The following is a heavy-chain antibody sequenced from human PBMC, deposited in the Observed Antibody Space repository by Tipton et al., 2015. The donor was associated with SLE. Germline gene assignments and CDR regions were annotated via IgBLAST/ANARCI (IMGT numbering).Heavy chain of an antibody. CDR3: AKDLRLYSSSSGAFDI. V-gene: IGHV3-7*01. J-gene: IGHJ3*02. CDR1: GFSFRNSW. CDR2: IKQDGSEK. Sequence: GSLRLSCAASGFSFRNSWMSWVRQAPGKGLEWVANIKQDGSEKYYVDSVKGRFTISRDNSKNTLYLQMNSLRAEDTAVYYCAKDLRLYSSSSGAFDIWGQGTMVTVSS. D-gene: IGHD6-6*01.